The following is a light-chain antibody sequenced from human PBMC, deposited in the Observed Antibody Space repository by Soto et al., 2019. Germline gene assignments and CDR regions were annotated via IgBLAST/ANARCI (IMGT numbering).Light chain of an antibody. CDR2: DAS. CDR3: QQYGSSRT. V-gene: IGKV3-20*01. CDR1: QSVSSSY. J-gene: IGKJ1*01. Sequence: EIVLTQSPGTLSLSPGERATLSCRASQSVSSSYLAWYQQKPGQAPRLLISDASNRATGIPARFSGSGSGTDFTLTISRLEPEDFAVYYCQQYGSSRTFGQGTKVDIK.